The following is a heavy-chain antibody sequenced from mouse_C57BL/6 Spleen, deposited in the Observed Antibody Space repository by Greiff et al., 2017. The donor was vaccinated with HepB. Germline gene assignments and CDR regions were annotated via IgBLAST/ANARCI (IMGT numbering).Heavy chain of an antibody. CDR3: ARGGSTFYWYFDV. CDR2: IYPGGGYT. Sequence: QVQLKESGAELVRPGTSVKMSCKASGYTFTNYWIGWAKQRPGHGLEWIGDIYPGGGYTNYNEKFKGKATLTADKSSSTAYMQFSSLTSEDSAIYDCARGGSTFYWYFDVWGTGTTVTVSS. J-gene: IGHJ1*03. D-gene: IGHD1-1*01. V-gene: IGHV1-63*01. CDR1: GYTFTNYW.